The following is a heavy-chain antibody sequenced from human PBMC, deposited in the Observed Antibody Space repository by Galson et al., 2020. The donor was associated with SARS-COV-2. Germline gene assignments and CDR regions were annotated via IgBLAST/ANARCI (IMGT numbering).Heavy chain of an antibody. CDR1: GFTFSSYE. J-gene: IGHJ3*02. D-gene: IGHD3-22*01. CDR2: ISSSGSTI. V-gene: IGHV3-48*03. Sequence: GGSLRLSCAASGFTFSSYEMNWVRQAPGKGLEWVSYISSSGSTIYYADSVKGRFTISRDNAKNSLYLQMNSLRAEDTAVYYCARDHYYDSSGYYGVVYDAFDIWGQGTMVTVSS. CDR3: ARDHYYDSSGYYGVVYDAFDI.